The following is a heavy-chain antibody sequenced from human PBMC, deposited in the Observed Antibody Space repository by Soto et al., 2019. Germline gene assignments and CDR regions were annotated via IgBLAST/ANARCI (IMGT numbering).Heavy chain of an antibody. CDR1: GGSISGSSYY. CDR3: ARQQGGSSSWYPRWFDP. V-gene: IGHV4-39*01. D-gene: IGHD6-13*01. J-gene: IGHJ5*02. CDR2: IYYSGST. Sequence: SETLSLTCTVSGGSISGSSYYWGWIRQPPGKGLEWIGSIYYSGSTYYNPSLKSRVTISVDTSKNQFSLKLSSVTAADTAVYYCARQQGGSSSWYPRWFDPWGQGTLVTVSS.